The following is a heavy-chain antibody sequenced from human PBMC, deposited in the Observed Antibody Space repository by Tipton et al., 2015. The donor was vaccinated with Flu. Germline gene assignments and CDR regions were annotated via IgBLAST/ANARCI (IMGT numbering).Heavy chain of an antibody. CDR1: GGSISSYY. CDR2: IHYSGST. Sequence: TLSLTCTVSGGSISSYYWGWIRQPPGKGLEWIGNIHYSGSTYYNPSLKSRVTISVDTSKNQFSLKLSSVTAADTAVYYCARVGGYSYGPVDPWGQGTLVTVSS. V-gene: IGHV4-39*07. D-gene: IGHD5-18*01. J-gene: IGHJ5*02. CDR3: ARVGGYSYGPVDP.